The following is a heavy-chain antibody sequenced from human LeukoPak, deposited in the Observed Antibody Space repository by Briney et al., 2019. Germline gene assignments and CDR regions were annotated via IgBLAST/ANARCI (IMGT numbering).Heavy chain of an antibody. J-gene: IGHJ4*02. CDR1: GFTFNSYA. V-gene: IGHV3-23*01. CDR3: AKDHGAAVVPRRFDY. D-gene: IGHD2-21*01. Sequence: GGSLRLSCAASGFTFNSYAMSWVRQAPGKGPEWVSTIYYAGGDTYYADSVKGRFTVSRDNINNALHLQMDSLRVEDTAVYYCAKDHGAAVVPRRFDYCGRGTLVTVSS. CDR2: IYYAGGDT.